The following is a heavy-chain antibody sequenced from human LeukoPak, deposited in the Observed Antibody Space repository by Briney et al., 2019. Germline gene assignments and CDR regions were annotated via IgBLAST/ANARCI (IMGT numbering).Heavy chain of an antibody. CDR2: ISYDGSNK. Sequence: GGSLRLSCAASGFTFSSYAMHWVRQAPGKGLEWVAVISYDGSNKYYADSVKGRFTTSRDNSKNTLYLQMNSLRAGDTAVYYCAKDYYDSSGYYNYGTDVWGQGTTVTVSS. CDR3: AKDYYDSSGYYNYGTDV. V-gene: IGHV3-30-3*01. J-gene: IGHJ6*02. CDR1: GFTFSSYA. D-gene: IGHD3-22*01.